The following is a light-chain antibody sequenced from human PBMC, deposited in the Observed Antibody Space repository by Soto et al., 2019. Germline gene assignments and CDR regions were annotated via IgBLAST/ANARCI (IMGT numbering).Light chain of an antibody. J-gene: IGLJ1*01. V-gene: IGLV2-14*01. CDR3: SSYTRSSTSYV. CDR2: EVS. CDR1: SSDVGGYNY. Sequence: QSVLTQPASVSGSPGQSITISCTGTSSDVGGYNYVSWYQQHPGKAPKLMIYEVSNRPSGVSNRFSGSKSGNTASLTISGLQADDEDDYYCSSYTRSSTSYVFGTGTKLTVL.